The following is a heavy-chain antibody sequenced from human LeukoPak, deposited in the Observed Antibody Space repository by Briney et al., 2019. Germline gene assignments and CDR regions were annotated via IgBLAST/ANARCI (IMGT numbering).Heavy chain of an antibody. V-gene: IGHV4-30-4*08. Sequence: TLSLTCTVSGGSISSSDYCWSWIRQHPGKGLEWIGYIYYSGSTNYNPSLKSRVTISVDTSKNQFSLKLSSVTAVDTAVYFCARDLAIGYYDSSGYYDYWGQGTLVTVSS. D-gene: IGHD3-22*01. CDR3: ARDLAIGYYDSSGYYDY. CDR2: IYYSGST. CDR1: GGSISSSDYC. J-gene: IGHJ4*02.